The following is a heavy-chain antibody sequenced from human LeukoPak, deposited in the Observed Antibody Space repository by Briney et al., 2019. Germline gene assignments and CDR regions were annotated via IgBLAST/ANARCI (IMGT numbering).Heavy chain of an antibody. V-gene: IGHV4-38-2*01. J-gene: IGHJ3*02. D-gene: IGHD3-16*01. CDR1: GYSISSGYY. Sequence: SETLSLTCAVSGYSISSGYYWGWIRQPPGKGLEWIGSIYHSGSTYYNPSLKSRVTISVDTSKNQFSLKLSSETAADTAVYYCARKGGLKDAFDIWGQGTMVAVSS. CDR3: ARKGGLKDAFDI. CDR2: IYHSGST.